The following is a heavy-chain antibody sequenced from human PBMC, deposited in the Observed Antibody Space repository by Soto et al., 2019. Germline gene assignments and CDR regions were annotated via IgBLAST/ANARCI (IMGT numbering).Heavy chain of an antibody. J-gene: IGHJ6*02. CDR3: AKIRNYCTSTTCPPYYYPMDV. CDR1: GGTFSSYA. CDR2: IIPIFGTA. Sequence: SVKVSCKASGGTFSSYAISWVRQAPGQGLEWMGGIIPIFGTANYAQKFQGRVTITADESTSTAYMDMTSLRGEDTAVYYCAKIRNYCTSTTCPPYYYPMDVWGQGTTVTVSS. D-gene: IGHD2-2*01. V-gene: IGHV1-69*13.